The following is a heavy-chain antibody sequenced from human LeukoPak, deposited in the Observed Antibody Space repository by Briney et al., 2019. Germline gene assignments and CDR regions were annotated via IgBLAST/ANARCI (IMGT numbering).Heavy chain of an antibody. CDR3: ARRGRGYYYGSGAGYFDY. Sequence: PSETLSLTCTVSGGSISSYYWSWIRQPPGKGLEWIGYIYYSGSTNYNPSLKSRVTISVDTSKNQFSLKLSSVTAADTAVYYCARRGRGYYYGSGAGYFDYWGQGTLVTVSS. V-gene: IGHV4-59*12. CDR1: GGSISSYY. J-gene: IGHJ4*02. CDR2: IYYSGST. D-gene: IGHD3-10*01.